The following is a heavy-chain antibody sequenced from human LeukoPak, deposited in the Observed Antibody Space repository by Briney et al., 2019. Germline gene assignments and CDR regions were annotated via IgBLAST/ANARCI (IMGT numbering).Heavy chain of an antibody. CDR3: VKDFGQTTAALAS. V-gene: IGHV3-9*01. CDR1: GFTFDGYA. CDR2: IRWNSDNI. Sequence: GGSLRLSCAASGFTFDGYAMHWVRQAPGKGLEWVSGIRWNSDNIGYADSVRGRFTISRDKAKNSLYLQMNSLRAEDTAPYYCVKDFGQTTAALASWGQGTLVTVSS. D-gene: IGHD2-2*01. J-gene: IGHJ5*01.